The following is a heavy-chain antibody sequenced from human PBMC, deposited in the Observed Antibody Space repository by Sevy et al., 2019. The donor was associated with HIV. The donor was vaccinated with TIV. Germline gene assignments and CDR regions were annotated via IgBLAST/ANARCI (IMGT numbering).Heavy chain of an antibody. Sequence: GGSLRLSCAASRFTFSGSAIHWVRQASGKGLEWVGRIRTKGNTYATAYGASVRGRFTISRDDSKNTAYLQMNSLKTEDTAVYYCGRLLHDDGGNLDFWGHGTLVTVSS. J-gene: IGHJ4*01. V-gene: IGHV3-73*01. CDR1: RFTFSGSA. CDR3: GRLLHDDGGNLDF. D-gene: IGHD2-15*01. CDR2: IRTKGNTYAT.